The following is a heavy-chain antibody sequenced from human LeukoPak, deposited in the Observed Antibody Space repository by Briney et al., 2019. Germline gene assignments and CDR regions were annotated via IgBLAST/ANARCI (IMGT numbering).Heavy chain of an antibody. CDR3: ARRGLAASSDS. CDR1: GYSFTGYF. D-gene: IGHD2-15*01. J-gene: IGHJ4*02. V-gene: IGHV1-2*02. Sequence: ASVKVSSTASGYSFTGYFILWMRQAPVQGLWWLGGINPHSGSTNYAPKFQGRVTSTRDTSINTVYLEVTSLRPDDTAIYYCARRGLAASSDSWGQGTLVTVSS. CDR2: INPHSGST.